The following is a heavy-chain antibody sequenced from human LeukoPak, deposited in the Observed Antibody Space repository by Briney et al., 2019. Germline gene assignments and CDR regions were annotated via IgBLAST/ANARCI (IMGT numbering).Heavy chain of an antibody. D-gene: IGHD4-4*01. CDR3: ARLQSYAFAL. CDR2: ISQAGSAK. CDR1: GIILSDNF. V-gene: IGHV3-7*01. Sequence: PGGSLRLSCAASGIILSDNFMSWIRQAPGKGLEWVAAISQAGSAKYYVDSVKGRFTISRDNAKNSLHVQMNSLRVEDTAVYYCARLQSYAFALWGQGTAVTVSA. J-gene: IGHJ3*01.